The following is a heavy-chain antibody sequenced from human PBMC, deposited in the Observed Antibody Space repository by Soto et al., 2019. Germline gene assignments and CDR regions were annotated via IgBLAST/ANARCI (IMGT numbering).Heavy chain of an antibody. CDR2: IKQDGSEK. CDR3: ARDLAAAGTGFYYYGMDV. Sequence: GGSLRLSCAASGFTFSSYWMSWVRQAPGKGLEWVANIKQDGSEKYYVDSVKGRFTISRDNAKNSLYLQMNSLRAEDTAVYYCARDLAAAGTGFYYYGMDVWGQGTTVTVSS. D-gene: IGHD6-13*01. CDR1: GFTFSSYW. V-gene: IGHV3-7*05. J-gene: IGHJ6*02.